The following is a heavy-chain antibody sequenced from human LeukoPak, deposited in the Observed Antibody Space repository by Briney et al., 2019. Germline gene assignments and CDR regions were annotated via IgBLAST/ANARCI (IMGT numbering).Heavy chain of an antibody. CDR1: GGTFSSYA. CDR3: AILPPSYTIFGVVSDY. D-gene: IGHD3-3*01. V-gene: IGHV1-69*01. Sequence: ASVKVSCKASGGTFSSYAISWVRQAPGQGLEWVGGIIPIFGTANYAQKLQGRVTITADESTSTAYMELSSLRSEDTAVYSCAILPPSYTIFGVVSDYWGQGTLFTVSS. CDR2: IIPIFGTA. J-gene: IGHJ4*02.